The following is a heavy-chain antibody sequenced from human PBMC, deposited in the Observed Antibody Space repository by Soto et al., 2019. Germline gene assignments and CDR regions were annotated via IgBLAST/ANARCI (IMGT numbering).Heavy chain of an antibody. Sequence: QVQLVQSGAEVKKPGASVKVSCRASGYTFTSYGISWVRQAPGQGLEWMGWISAYNGNTNYAQKLQGRVTMTTDTSTSTAYMELRSLRSDDTAVYYCAREAVVVVAEPHWFDPWGQGTLDTVSS. D-gene: IGHD2-15*01. CDR1: GYTFTSYG. CDR3: AREAVVVVAEPHWFDP. V-gene: IGHV1-18*01. CDR2: ISAYNGNT. J-gene: IGHJ5*02.